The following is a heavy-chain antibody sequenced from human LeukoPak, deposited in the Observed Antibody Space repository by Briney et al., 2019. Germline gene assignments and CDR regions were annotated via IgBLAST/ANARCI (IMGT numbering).Heavy chain of an antibody. D-gene: IGHD4-17*01. J-gene: IGHJ4*02. V-gene: IGHV3-23*01. Sequence: GGFLRLSCAASGFTFSSYAMSWVRQAPGKGLEWVSAISGSGGSTYYADSVKGRFTISRDNSKNTLYLQMNSLRAEDTAVYYCARVSTVTTNPPFFDYWGQGTLVTVSS. CDR1: GFTFSSYA. CDR2: ISGSGGST. CDR3: ARVSTVTTNPPFFDY.